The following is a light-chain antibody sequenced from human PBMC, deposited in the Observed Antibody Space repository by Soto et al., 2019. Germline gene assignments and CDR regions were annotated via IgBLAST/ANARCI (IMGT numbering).Light chain of an antibody. Sequence: QSALTQPASVSGSPGQSITISCTGTSSDVGGYNYVSWYQQHPGKAPKLMIYEVSNRPSGVSNRFSGSKSGNTASLTIFGLQAEDEADYYCSSYTSSSTLRVFGGGTKLTVL. V-gene: IGLV2-14*01. CDR1: SSDVGGYNY. J-gene: IGLJ3*02. CDR2: EVS. CDR3: SSYTSSSTLRV.